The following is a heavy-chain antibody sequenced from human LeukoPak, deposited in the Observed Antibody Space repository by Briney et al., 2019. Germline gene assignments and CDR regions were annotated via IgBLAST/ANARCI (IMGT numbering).Heavy chain of an antibody. CDR3: AKDGSGWPEYFQH. CDR1: GFTFSSYW. J-gene: IGHJ1*01. V-gene: IGHV3-7*03. CDR2: IKQDGSEK. Sequence: GGSLRLSCAASGFTFSSYWMSWVRQAPGKGLEWVANIKQDGSEKYYVDSVKGRFTISRDNAKNSLYLQMNSLRAEDTAVYYCAKDGSGWPEYFQHWGQGTLVTVSS. D-gene: IGHD6-19*01.